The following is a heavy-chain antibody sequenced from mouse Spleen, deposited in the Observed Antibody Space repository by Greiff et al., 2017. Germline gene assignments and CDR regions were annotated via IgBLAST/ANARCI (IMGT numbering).Heavy chain of an antibody. V-gene: IGHV1-64*01. CDR3: ARSGDYYGSSFYFDY. D-gene: IGHD1-1*01. J-gene: IGHJ2*01. CDR2: IHPNSGST. CDR1: GYTFTSYW. Sequence: QVQLQQPGAELVKPGASVKSSCKASGYTFTSYWMHWVKQRPGQGLEWIGMIHPNSGSTNYNEKFKSKATLTVDKSSSTAYMQLSSLTSEDSAVYYCARSGDYYGSSFYFDYWGQGTTLTVSS.